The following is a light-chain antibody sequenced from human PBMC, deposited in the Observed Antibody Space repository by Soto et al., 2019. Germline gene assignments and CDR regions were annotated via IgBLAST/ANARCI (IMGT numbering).Light chain of an antibody. CDR3: SSYTSSSTLMV. CDR1: SSDVGGYNY. Sequence: QSVLTQPASVSGSPGQSITISCTGTSSDVGGYNYVSWYQQHPGKAPNLMIYDVSNRPSGVSNRFSGSKSGTTASLTISGFQAEDEADYYCSSYTSSSTLMVFGGGTKLTVL. CDR2: DVS. V-gene: IGLV2-14*01. J-gene: IGLJ2*01.